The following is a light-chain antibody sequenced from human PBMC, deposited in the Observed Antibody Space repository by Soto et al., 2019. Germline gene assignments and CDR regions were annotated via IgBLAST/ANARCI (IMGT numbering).Light chain of an antibody. V-gene: IGKV1-39*01. J-gene: IGKJ4*01. CDR2: TAS. CDR1: QSIANY. Sequence: DIQMTQSPSSLSASVGDRVTITCRASQSIANYLNWYQQRPGKAPVLLIYTASSLQSGVPSRFSGSGSGTDFTLTISSLKTEDFATYYCQQSYDTPLTFGGGTKVEIK. CDR3: QQSYDTPLT.